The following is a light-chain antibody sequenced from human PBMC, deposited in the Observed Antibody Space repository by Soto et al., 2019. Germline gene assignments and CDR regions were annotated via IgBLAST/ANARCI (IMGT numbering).Light chain of an antibody. V-gene: IGKV1-12*01. CDR1: QDMRSW. CDR3: QQANSFPPAT. Sequence: DIQLTQSPSSVSASVGDRVTITCRASQDMRSWLAWYQQKPGKAPKLLVSTASNLENGVPSRFNGSRSGTDFTLTISSLQPEDFATYYCQQANSFPPATFGQGTRVEIK. CDR2: TAS. J-gene: IGKJ1*01.